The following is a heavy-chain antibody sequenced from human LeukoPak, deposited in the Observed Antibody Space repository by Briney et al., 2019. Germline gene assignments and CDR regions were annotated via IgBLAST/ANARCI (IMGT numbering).Heavy chain of an antibody. V-gene: IGHV3-21*01. CDR3: ARDSYYYEAPDI. CDR2: ISSSSSYI. Sequence: GGSLRLSCAASGFTFSSYSMNWVRQAPGKGLEWVSSISSSSSYINYADSVKGRFTISRDNAKNSLYLQMNSLRAEDTAVYYCARDSYYYEAPDIWGQGTMVTVSS. D-gene: IGHD3-22*01. J-gene: IGHJ3*02. CDR1: GFTFSSYS.